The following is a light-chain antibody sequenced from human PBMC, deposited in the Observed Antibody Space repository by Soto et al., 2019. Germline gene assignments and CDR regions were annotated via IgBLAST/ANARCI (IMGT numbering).Light chain of an antibody. Sequence: QSVLTQPPSVSGAPRQRVTISCSGSSSNIGNKPVNWYQQLPGQAPKLLIYYDDLKPSGVSDRFSGSKSGTSASLTISGLQSADEAHYYCATGDDSLNTELFGGGTKLTVL. CDR1: SSNIGNKP. CDR3: ATGDDSLNTEL. CDR2: YDD. V-gene: IGLV1-36*01. J-gene: IGLJ3*02.